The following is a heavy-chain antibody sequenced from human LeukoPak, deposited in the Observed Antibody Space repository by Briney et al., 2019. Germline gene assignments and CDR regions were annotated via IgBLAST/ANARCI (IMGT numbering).Heavy chain of an antibody. D-gene: IGHD6-19*01. V-gene: IGHV3-23*01. CDR3: AKTTTGYSSGRFPGWPVDY. CDR2: IFGSGGST. Sequence: PGGSLRLSCAASGFTFSSDAMYWDRQAPGKGLEWVSGIFGSGGSTHYADSVKGRFTISRDNSKNTVYLQMNSLRAEDTAVYYCAKTTTGYSSGRFPGWPVDYWGQGTLVTVSS. J-gene: IGHJ4*02. CDR1: GFTFSSDA.